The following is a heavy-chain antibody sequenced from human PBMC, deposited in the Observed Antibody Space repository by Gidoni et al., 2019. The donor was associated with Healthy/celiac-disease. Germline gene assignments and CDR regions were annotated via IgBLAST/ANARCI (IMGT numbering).Heavy chain of an antibody. Sequence: QVQLVESGGGVVQPGRSLRLSCAADGFPFSSYAMHWVRQAPGKGLGWVAVISYDGSNKYYADSVKGRFTISRDNSKNTLYLQMNSLRAEDTAVYYCATHSRPNMDVWGQGTTVTVSS. CDR3: ATHSRPNMDV. CDR1: GFPFSSYA. CDR2: ISYDGSNK. J-gene: IGHJ6*02. V-gene: IGHV3-30-3*01. D-gene: IGHD6-13*01.